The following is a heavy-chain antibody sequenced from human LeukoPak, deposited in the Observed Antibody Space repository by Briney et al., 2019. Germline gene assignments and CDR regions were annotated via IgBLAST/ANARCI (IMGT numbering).Heavy chain of an antibody. CDR2: INPNSGGT. Sequence: ASVKVSCKASGYTFTGYYMHWVRQAPGQGLEWMGWINPNSGGTNYAQKFQGRVTMTRDTSITTAYMELSRLRSDDTAVYYCARDRVTDWNPSNWFGPWGQGTLVTVSS. V-gene: IGHV1-2*02. J-gene: IGHJ5*02. CDR3: ARDRVTDWNPSNWFGP. D-gene: IGHD1-1*01. CDR1: GYTFTGYY.